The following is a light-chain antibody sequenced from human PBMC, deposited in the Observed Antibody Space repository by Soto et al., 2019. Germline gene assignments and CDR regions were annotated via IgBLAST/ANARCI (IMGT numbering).Light chain of an antibody. CDR2: GAT. CDR1: QSISSGH. V-gene: IGKV3-20*01. Sequence: EIVLTQSPGTVSLSPGDRANLSCRASQSISSGHLAWYQKKPGQAPRLVIFGATGRPTGIPDRFSGTESGTDFTLTISRLEPEDFAVYYCQYYSSSPTFGGGTSVE. CDR3: QYYSSSPT. J-gene: IGKJ4*01.